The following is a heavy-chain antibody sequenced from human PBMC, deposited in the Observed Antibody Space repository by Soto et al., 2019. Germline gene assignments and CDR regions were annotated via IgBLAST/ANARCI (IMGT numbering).Heavy chain of an antibody. CDR2: INPNSGGT. J-gene: IGHJ3*02. CDR1: GYTFTGSY. V-gene: IGHV1-2*02. Sequence: ASVKVSCKASGYTFTGSYMHLVRQAPGQGLEWMGWINPNSGGTNYAQKFQGRVTMTRNTSISTAYMELSSLRSEDTAVYYCARVPTCGGDCYYDAFDIWGQGTMVTVSS. CDR3: ARVPTCGGDCYYDAFDI. D-gene: IGHD2-21*02.